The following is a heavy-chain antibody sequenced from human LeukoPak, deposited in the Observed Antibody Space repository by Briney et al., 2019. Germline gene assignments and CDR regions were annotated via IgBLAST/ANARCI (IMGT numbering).Heavy chain of an antibody. CDR3: AIDGSAWIHYGMDV. Sequence: GGSLRLSCAASGFTFSSYSMNWVRQAPGKGLEWVSYISSSSSTIYYADSVKGRFTTSRDNAKNSLYLQMNSLRAEDTAVYYCAIDGSAWIHYGMDVWGQGTTVTVSS. CDR2: ISSSSSTI. V-gene: IGHV3-48*01. D-gene: IGHD2-15*01. J-gene: IGHJ6*02. CDR1: GFTFSSYS.